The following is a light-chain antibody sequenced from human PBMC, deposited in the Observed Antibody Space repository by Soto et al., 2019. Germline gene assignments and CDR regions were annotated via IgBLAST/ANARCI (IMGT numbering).Light chain of an antibody. CDR2: GTS. V-gene: IGKV3D-7*01. CDR3: HQDFNLPWT. CDR1: QTVSRMY. Sequence: EIVLSPSPVPLSLSPGERATLSFRASQTVSRMYLSWFQQKPGQAPRLLIYGTSTRATGIPVRFSGSGSGTDFTLTISSLQPEDFAVYFCHQDFNLPWTFGQGTKVDIK. J-gene: IGKJ1*01.